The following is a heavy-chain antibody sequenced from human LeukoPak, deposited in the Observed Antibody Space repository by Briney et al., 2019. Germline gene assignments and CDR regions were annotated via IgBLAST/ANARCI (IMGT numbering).Heavy chain of an antibody. J-gene: IGHJ5*02. CDR3: AREYCSSTSYSFWFDP. Sequence: ASAKVSCKASGYTFAGYYMHWVRQAPGQGLEWMGWINPNSGGTNYAQKFQGRVTMTRDTSISTAYMELSRLRSDDTAVYYCAREYCSSTSYSFWFDPWGQGTLVTVSS. V-gene: IGHV1-2*02. D-gene: IGHD2-2*01. CDR2: INPNSGGT. CDR1: GYTFAGYY.